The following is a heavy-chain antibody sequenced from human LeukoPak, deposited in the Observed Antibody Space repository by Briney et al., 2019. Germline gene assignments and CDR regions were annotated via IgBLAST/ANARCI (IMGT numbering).Heavy chain of an antibody. J-gene: IGHJ3*02. CDR2: IKPDGSEK. Sequence: TGGSLRLSCAASGFTFSTYWMNWVRQPPGKGLEWVASIKPDGSEKYYVDSVKGRFTMSRDNAKNLMYVQMNSLRAEDAAIYYCARAWQKAFDIWGQGTMVTVSS. CDR1: GFTFSTYW. CDR3: ARAWQKAFDI. V-gene: IGHV3-7*04.